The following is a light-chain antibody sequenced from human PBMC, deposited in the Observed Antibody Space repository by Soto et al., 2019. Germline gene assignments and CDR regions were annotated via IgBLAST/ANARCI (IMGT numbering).Light chain of an antibody. Sequence: EIVLTQSPATLSLSPGERATLSCRASQSVRSSLAWYQQQPGQAPRLLIYGASSRATGIPDRFSGSGSGTDFTLTISRLEPEDFAVYYCQQYGSSPLTFGGGTKVDIK. CDR3: QQYGSSPLT. V-gene: IGKV3-20*01. CDR1: QSVRSS. J-gene: IGKJ4*01. CDR2: GAS.